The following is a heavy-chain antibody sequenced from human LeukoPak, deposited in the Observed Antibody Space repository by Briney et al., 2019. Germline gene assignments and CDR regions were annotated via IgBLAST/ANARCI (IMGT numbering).Heavy chain of an antibody. J-gene: IGHJ4*02. V-gene: IGHV3-7*04. D-gene: IGHD3-10*01. CDR3: ARVGGALLWFGELWD. CDR2: IKQDGSEK. CDR1: GFTFSSYW. Sequence: GGSLRLSCAASGFTFSSYWMSWVRQAPGKGLEWVANIKQDGSEKYYVDSVKGRFTISRDNAKNSLYLQMNSLRAEDTAVYYCARVGGALLWFGELWDWGQGTLVTVSS.